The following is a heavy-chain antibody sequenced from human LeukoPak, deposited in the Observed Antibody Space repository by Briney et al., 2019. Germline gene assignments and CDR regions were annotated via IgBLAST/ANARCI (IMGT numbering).Heavy chain of an antibody. CDR2: MYTSGST. CDR3: ARDHYGSGSYKSYFDN. Sequence: PSETLSLPCTVSGGSISSYYWSWLRQPAGKGLEWIGRMYTSGSTKYSPSLKSRVTISADNSKNQLSLKLTSVTAADTAVYYCARDHYGSGSYKSYFDNWGQGTQVTVSS. CDR1: GGSISSYY. J-gene: IGHJ4*02. D-gene: IGHD3-10*01. V-gene: IGHV4-4*07.